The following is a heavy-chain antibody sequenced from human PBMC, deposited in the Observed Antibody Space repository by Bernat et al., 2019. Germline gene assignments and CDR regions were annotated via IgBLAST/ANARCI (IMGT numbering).Heavy chain of an antibody. D-gene: IGHD6-13*01. CDR1: GYSISSGYY. CDR2: IYHSGST. J-gene: IGHJ4*02. CDR3: ARTLGVAAATGGY. Sequence: QVQLQESGPGLVKPSETLSLTCAVSGYSISSGYYWGWIRQPPGKGLEWIGSIYHSGSTYYNPSLKSRVTISGDTSQNQFSLKVRSVTAAEPAVYYCARTLGVAAATGGYWGQGNLVTVAS. V-gene: IGHV4-38-2*01.